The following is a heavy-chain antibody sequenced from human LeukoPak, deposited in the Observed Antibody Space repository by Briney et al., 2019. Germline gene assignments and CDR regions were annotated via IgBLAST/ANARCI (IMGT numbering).Heavy chain of an antibody. CDR1: GFTFSSYA. D-gene: IGHD5-12*01. CDR3: ARGLEWLRYFGY. Sequence: GGSLRLSCAASGFTFSSYAMHWVRQAPGKGLEWVAVISYDGSNKYYADSVKGRFTISRDNSKNTLYLQMNSLRAEGTAVYYCARGLEWLRYFGYWGQGTLVTVSS. V-gene: IGHV3-30-3*01. J-gene: IGHJ4*02. CDR2: ISYDGSNK.